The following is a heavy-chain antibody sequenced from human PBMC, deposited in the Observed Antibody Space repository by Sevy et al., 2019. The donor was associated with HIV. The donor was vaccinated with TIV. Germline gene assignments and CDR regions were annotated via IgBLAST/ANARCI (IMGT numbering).Heavy chain of an antibody. CDR3: ATGTRYCSSTSCSAYYYYGMDV. Sequence: GGSLRLSCAASGFTFSNYAMSWVRQAPGKGLEYVSAISSNGGSTYYANSVKGRFTISRDNSKNTLYLQMGSLRAEDMAVYYCATGTRYCSSTSCSAYYYYGMDVWGQGTTVTVSS. CDR1: GFTFSNYA. V-gene: IGHV3-64*01. D-gene: IGHD2-2*01. CDR2: ISSNGGST. J-gene: IGHJ6*02.